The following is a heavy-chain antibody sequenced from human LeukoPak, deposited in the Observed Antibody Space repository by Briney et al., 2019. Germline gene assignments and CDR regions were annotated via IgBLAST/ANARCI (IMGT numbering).Heavy chain of an antibody. CDR2: INHSGYT. J-gene: IGHJ4*02. CDR3: TRAVAGHPD. D-gene: IGHD6-19*01. V-gene: IGHV4-34*01. CDR1: GVPFSNYY. Sequence: SETLSLTCGVSGVPFSNYYWSWVCQSPRQGLEWIGEINHSGYTNYNPSLKSRVTMSIDTSKNQFSLMLTSVTAADTGVYYCTRAVAGHPDWGQGTLVTVST.